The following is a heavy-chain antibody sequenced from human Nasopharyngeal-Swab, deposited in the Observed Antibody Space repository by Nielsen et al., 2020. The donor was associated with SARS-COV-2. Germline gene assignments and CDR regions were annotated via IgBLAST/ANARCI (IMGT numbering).Heavy chain of an antibody. Sequence: GESLKISCKGSGYSFTSYWISWVRQMPGKGLEWMGRIDPSDSYPNYSPSFQGHVTISADKSISTAYLQWSSLKASDTAMYYCASPYYDFWSGPGAYYYGMDVWGQGTTVTVSS. J-gene: IGHJ6*02. CDR1: GYSFTSYW. CDR2: IDPSDSYP. CDR3: ASPYYDFWSGPGAYYYGMDV. D-gene: IGHD3-3*01. V-gene: IGHV5-10-1*01.